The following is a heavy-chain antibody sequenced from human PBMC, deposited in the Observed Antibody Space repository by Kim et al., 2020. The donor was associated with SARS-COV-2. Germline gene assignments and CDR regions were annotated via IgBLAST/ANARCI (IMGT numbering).Heavy chain of an antibody. CDR3: AQGFVHDY. CDR2: INQGGSEK. D-gene: IGHD3-16*01. J-gene: IGHJ4*02. V-gene: IGHV3-7*01. CDR1: GFTFSGYG. Sequence: GGSLRLSCAASGFTFSGYGMSWVRQAPGKGLEWVASINQGGSEKYYVDSVKGRFTISRDNAKNSLYLQMNSLRAEDTAVYYCAQGFVHDYWGQGTLVTVSS.